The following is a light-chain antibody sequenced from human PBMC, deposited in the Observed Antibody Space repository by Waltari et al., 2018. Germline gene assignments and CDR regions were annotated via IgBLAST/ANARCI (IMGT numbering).Light chain of an antibody. J-gene: IGLJ3*02. V-gene: IGLV1-44*01. CDR3: AAWDDSLNGSWV. CDR2: SNN. Sequence: QSVLTQPPSASGTPGPRVTISCSGSSSNIGSNTVKWYQQLPGTAPKLLIYSNNQRPSGVPDRFSGSKSGTSASLAISGLQSEDEADYYCAAWDDSLNGSWVFGGGTKLTVL. CDR1: SSNIGSNT.